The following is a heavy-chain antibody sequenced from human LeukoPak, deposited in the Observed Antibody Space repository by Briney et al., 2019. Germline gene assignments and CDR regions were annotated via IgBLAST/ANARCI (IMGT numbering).Heavy chain of an antibody. J-gene: IGHJ4*02. CDR1: GFTFDDYA. Sequence: GGSLRLSCAASGFTFDDYAMHWGRQAPGKGLEGGSGSSWNSGSIDYADSVKGRFTISRDNAKNSLYLQMNSLRAEDTALYYCAKYMGIAAAGTLDYWGQGTLVTVSS. D-gene: IGHD6-13*01. CDR2: SSWNSGSI. V-gene: IGHV3-9*01. CDR3: AKYMGIAAAGTLDY.